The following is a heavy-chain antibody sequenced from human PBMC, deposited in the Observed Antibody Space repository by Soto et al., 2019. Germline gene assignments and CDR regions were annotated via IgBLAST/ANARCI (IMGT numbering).Heavy chain of an antibody. J-gene: IGHJ3*02. Sequence: SETLSLTCTVSGGSIGSGGYYWSWIRQHPGRGLEWIGYIYYSGSTYYNPSLKSRVTISVDTSKNQFSLKLSSVTAADTAVYYCARDGYYYDSSGHDAFDIWGQGTMVTVSS. D-gene: IGHD3-22*01. CDR2: IYYSGST. CDR3: ARDGYYYDSSGHDAFDI. CDR1: GGSIGSGGYY. V-gene: IGHV4-31*03.